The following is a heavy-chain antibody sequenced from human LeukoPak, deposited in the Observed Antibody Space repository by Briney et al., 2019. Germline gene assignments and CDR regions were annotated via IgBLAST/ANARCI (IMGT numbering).Heavy chain of an antibody. CDR1: GYSFTSYW. J-gene: IGHJ4*02. Sequence: GESLKISCKGSGYSFTSYWIGWVRQMPGKGLEWMGNFFPSDSDTRYSPSFQGQVTFSADKSINTAYLQWSSVKASDTAMYYCARTYYYDSSGFRLDYWGQGTLVTVSS. V-gene: IGHV5-51*01. CDR3: ARTYYYDSSGFRLDY. CDR2: FFPSDSDT. D-gene: IGHD3-22*01.